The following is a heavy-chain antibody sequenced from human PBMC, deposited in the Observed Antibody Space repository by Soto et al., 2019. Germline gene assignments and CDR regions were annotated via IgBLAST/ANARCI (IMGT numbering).Heavy chain of an antibody. CDR1: GFTFSGHA. Sequence: EVQLLESGGGLVQPGGSLRLSCAASGFTFSGHAMSWVRQAPGKGLEWLSTMSNGGGSTYYADSVKGRFTISGDNSKTTLYLQMNSLRVEDAAIYYCAIRGDLTSWYWFDPWGQGTLVTVSS. J-gene: IGHJ5*02. D-gene: IGHD3-10*01. CDR2: MSNGGGST. V-gene: IGHV3-23*01. CDR3: AIRGDLTSWYWFDP.